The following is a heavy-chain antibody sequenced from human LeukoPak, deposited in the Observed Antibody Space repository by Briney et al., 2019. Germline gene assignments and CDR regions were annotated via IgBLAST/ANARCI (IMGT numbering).Heavy chain of an antibody. CDR2: IIPIFGTA. D-gene: IGHD5-18*01. J-gene: IGHJ6*02. V-gene: IGHV1-69*13. Sequence: ASVKVSCKASGGTFSSYAISWVRQAPGQGLEWMGGIIPIFGTASYAQEFQGRVTITADESTSTAYMELSSLRSEDTAVYYCARTGVTSYGPTRYYYGMDVWGQGTTVTVSS. CDR3: ARTGVTSYGPTRYYYGMDV. CDR1: GGTFSSYA.